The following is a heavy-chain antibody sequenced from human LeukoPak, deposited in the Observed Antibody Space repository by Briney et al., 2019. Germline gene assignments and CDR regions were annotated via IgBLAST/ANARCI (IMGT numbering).Heavy chain of an antibody. CDR2: VNPDDSGT. CDR3: ARLRWPRGGRSSFDY. D-gene: IGHD3-10*01. Sequence: GESLKISCKGSGYSFTSHWIGWVRQMPGKGLEWMGIVNPDDSGTIYSPSFQGQVTISADESITTAYLQWSSLKASDTAMYYCARLRWPRGGRSSFDYRGQGALVTVSS. J-gene: IGHJ4*02. V-gene: IGHV5-51*01. CDR1: GYSFTSHW.